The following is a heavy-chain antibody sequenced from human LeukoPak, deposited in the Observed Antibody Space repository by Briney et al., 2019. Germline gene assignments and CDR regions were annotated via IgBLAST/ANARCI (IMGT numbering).Heavy chain of an antibody. D-gene: IGHD1-20*01. V-gene: IGHV1-69*13. J-gene: IGHJ4*02. Sequence: SVKVSCKASGGTFSSYAISWVRQAPGQGLEWMGGIIPIFGTANYAQKFQGRVTITADESTSTAYMELSSLRSEDTAVYYCARETPRITGTTGAFDYWGQGTLVTVSS. CDR3: ARETPRITGTTGAFDY. CDR2: IIPIFGTA. CDR1: GGTFSSYA.